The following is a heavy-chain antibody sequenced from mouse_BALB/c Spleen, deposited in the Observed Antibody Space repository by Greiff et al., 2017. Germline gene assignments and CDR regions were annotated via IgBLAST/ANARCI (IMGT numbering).Heavy chain of an antibody. CDR2: IYPGDGDT. CDR1: GYTFTSYW. V-gene: IGHV1-87*01. D-gene: IGHD2-4*01. CDR3: ARGRSTMITTGYFDV. J-gene: IGHJ1*01. Sequence: VQLQQSGAELARPGASVKLSCKASGYTFTSYWMQWVKQRPGQGLEWIGAIYPGDGDTRYTQKFKGKATLTADKSSSTAYMQLSSLASEDSAVYYCARGRSTMITTGYFDVWGAGTTVTVSS.